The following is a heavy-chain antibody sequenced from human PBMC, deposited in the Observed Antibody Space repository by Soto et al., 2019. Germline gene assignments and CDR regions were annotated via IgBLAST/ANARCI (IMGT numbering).Heavy chain of an antibody. V-gene: IGHV3-23*01. CDR1: GFTFSSYA. CDR2: ISGSGGDT. D-gene: IGHD4-17*01. Sequence: EVHLLESGGGLVQPGGSLRLSCAASGFTFSSYAMSWVRQAPGKGLEWVSAISGSGGDTYYADSVQGRFTISRDNSKNTLYLQMNSLRAEDTALYYCAKDLDRYGDGAFDIWGQGTMVTVSS. CDR3: AKDLDRYGDGAFDI. J-gene: IGHJ3*02.